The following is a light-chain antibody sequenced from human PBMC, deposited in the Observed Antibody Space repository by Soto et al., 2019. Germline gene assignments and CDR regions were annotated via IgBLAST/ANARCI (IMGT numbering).Light chain of an antibody. V-gene: IGLV1-51*01. CDR3: GTWDSSLSAEI. CDR2: DNN. CDR1: SSNIGKNY. J-gene: IGLJ2*01. Sequence: QSVLTQPPSVSAAPGQMVTISCSGSSSNIGKNYVSWYRQVPGTAPKLLIYDNNKRPSGIPDRISGSKSGTSATLGITGLQTGDEADYYCGTWDSSLSAEIFGGGTKVTVL.